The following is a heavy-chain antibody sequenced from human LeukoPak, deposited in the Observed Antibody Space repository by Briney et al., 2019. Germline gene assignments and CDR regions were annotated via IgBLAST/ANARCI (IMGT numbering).Heavy chain of an antibody. J-gene: IGHJ5*02. D-gene: IGHD3-10*01. CDR3: ATQPRTLYGSGSHPFDP. CDR1: GYTFTSYG. CDR2: ISAYNGNT. Sequence: ASVKVSCKASGYTFTSYGISWVRQAPGQGLEWMGWISAYNGNTNYAQKLQGRVTMTTDTSTSTAYMELRSLRSDDTAVYYCATQPRTLYGSGSHPFDPWGQGTLVTVSS. V-gene: IGHV1-18*01.